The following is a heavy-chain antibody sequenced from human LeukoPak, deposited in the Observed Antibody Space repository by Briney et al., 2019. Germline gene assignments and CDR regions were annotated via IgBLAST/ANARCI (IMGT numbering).Heavy chain of an antibody. V-gene: IGHV3-30-3*01. CDR1: GFSLRGYA. Sequence: GGSLRLSCVASGFSLRGYAMHWVRQAPGKGGLEWVTMISYDGRDQYYADSVKGRFTISRDNSKNTLYLQMNSLRAEDTAVYYCARDITGYCSSTSCSSPEGDLDYWGQGTLVTVSS. D-gene: IGHD2-2*01. J-gene: IGHJ4*02. CDR2: ISYDGRDQ. CDR3: ARDITGYCSSTSCSSPEGDLDY.